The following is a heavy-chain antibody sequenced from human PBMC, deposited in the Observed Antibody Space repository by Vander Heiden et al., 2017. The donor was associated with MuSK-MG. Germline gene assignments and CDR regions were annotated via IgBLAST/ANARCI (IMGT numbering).Heavy chain of an antibody. D-gene: IGHD3-3*01. CDR3: AKLPAPGGITIFGVVTPYYYYGMDV. CDR1: GFTFSSYA. Sequence: EVQLLESGGGLVQPGGSLRLSCAASGFTFSSYAMSWVRQAPGTGLEWVSAISGSGCSTYYADSVKGRFTISRDNSKNTLYLQMNSLRAEDTAVYCCAKLPAPGGITIFGVVTPYYYYGMDVWGQGTTVTVS. J-gene: IGHJ6*02. V-gene: IGHV3-23*01. CDR2: ISGSGCST.